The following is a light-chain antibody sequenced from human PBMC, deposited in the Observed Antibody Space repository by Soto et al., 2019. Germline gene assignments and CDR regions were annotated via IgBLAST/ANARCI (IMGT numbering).Light chain of an antibody. CDR3: QQYSRNPLT. CDR1: QSVSSW. J-gene: IGKJ4*01. Sequence: DIQMTQSPSTLSASVGDRVTITCRASQSVSSWLAWYQQKPGEVPKLLTYKASSLESGVPSRFSGSGSGTESNLTISSLQPDDFVTYYCQQYSRNPLTFGGGTKVVI. V-gene: IGKV1-5*03. CDR2: KAS.